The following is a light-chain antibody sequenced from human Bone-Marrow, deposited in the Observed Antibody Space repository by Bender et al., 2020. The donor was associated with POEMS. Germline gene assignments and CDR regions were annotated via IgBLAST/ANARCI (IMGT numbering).Light chain of an antibody. CDR3: SSYTSSSTLV. J-gene: IGLJ3*02. CDR1: SSDVGSYNL. Sequence: QSALTQPASVSGSPGQSITISCTGTSSDVGSYNLVSWYQQHPGKAPKLMMYEVNNRPSGVPDRFSGSRSGNTASLTISGLRAEDEADYYCSSYTSSSTLVFGGGTKLTVL. V-gene: IGLV2-14*02. CDR2: EVN.